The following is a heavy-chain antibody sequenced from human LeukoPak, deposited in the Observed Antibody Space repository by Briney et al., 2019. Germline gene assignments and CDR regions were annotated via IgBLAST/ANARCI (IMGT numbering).Heavy chain of an antibody. J-gene: IGHJ6*02. Sequence: PGGSLRLSCAASGFTFSSYAMSWVRQAPGKGLEWVSAISGSGGSTYYADSVKGRLTISRDNSKNTLYLQMNSLRAEDTAVYYWAREACSSTSCYVGYYYYYYGMDVWGQGTTVTVSS. V-gene: IGHV3-23*01. CDR2: ISGSGGST. CDR3: AREACSSTSCYVGYYYYYYGMDV. D-gene: IGHD2-2*01. CDR1: GFTFSSYA.